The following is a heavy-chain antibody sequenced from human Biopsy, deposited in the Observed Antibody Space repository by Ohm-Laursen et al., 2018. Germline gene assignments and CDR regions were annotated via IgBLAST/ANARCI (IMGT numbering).Heavy chain of an antibody. D-gene: IGHD2/OR15-2a*01. J-gene: IGHJ6*02. CDR1: GGSISSDY. CDR2: IYYSGST. CDR3: ARAANSTGWPYYYFYGMDV. Sequence: GTLSLTCAVSGGSISSDYWSWIRQTPGKGLEWIGYIYYSGSTNYNPSLKSRVTISVDTSKNQFSLRLNSVTAADTAVYYCARAANSTGWPYYYFYGMDVWGQGTTVTVSS. V-gene: IGHV4-59*01.